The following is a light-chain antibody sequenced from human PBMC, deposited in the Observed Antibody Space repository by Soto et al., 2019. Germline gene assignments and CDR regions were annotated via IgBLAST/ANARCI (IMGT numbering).Light chain of an antibody. CDR2: KAS. CDR1: QTISSW. J-gene: IGKJ1*01. CDR3: QQTYSMPWT. Sequence: DIQMTQSPSTLSGSVGDRVTITCRASQTISSWLAWYQQKPGKAPKLLIYKASTLKSGVPSRFSGSGSGTEFTLTISSLQPEDFATYYCQQTYSMPWTFGQGTKVDI. V-gene: IGKV1-5*03.